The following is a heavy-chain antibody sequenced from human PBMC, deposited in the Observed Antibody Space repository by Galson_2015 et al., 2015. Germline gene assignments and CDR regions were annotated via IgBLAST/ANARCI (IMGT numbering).Heavy chain of an antibody. CDR2: IYHSGST. CDR3: ARWLAYCSGVSNQDSGRCAFDM. J-gene: IGHJ3*02. V-gene: IGHV4-38-2*01. Sequence: LSLTCAVSGYSISSGYYWGWIRQSPGKGLEWIGSIYHSGSTYYNPSLKSRVTISVDTSKNQFSLKLSSVTAADTALYYCARWLAYCSGVSNQDSGRCAFDMWGQGTMVTVS. CDR1: GYSISSGYY. D-gene: IGHD2-15*01.